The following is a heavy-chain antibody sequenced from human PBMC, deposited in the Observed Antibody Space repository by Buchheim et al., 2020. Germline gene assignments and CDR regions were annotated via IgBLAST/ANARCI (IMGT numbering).Heavy chain of an antibody. J-gene: IGHJ4*02. Sequence: VQLVESGGGLVKPGGSLRLSCEGSGFTFTSAWMVWVRQAPGKGLEWVGRIKSKVDDETTDFASPMKGRISISRDDSKNIVFLQIDNLKVEDTAVYYCTTGSRGHWGQGTL. V-gene: IGHV3-15*01. CDR2: IKSKVDDETT. CDR1: GFTFTSAW. D-gene: IGHD3-10*01. CDR3: TTGSRGH.